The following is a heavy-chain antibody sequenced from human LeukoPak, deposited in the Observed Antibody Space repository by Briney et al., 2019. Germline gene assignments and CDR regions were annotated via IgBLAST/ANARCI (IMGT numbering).Heavy chain of an antibody. CDR1: GYTFTGYY. V-gene: IGHV1-2*02. CDR2: INPNSGGT. Sequence: ASVKVSCKASGYTFTGYYMHWVRQAPGQGLEWMGWINPNSGGTNYAQKFQGRVTMTRDTSISTAYMELSRLRSDDTAVYYCARDLSVRGVIDWFDPWGQGTLVTVSS. J-gene: IGHJ5*02. D-gene: IGHD3-10*01. CDR3: ARDLSVRGVIDWFDP.